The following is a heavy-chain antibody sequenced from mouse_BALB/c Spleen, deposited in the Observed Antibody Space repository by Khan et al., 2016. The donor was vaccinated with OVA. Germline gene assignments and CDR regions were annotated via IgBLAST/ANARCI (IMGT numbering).Heavy chain of an antibody. Sequence: VQLLESGPGLVKPSQSLSLTCTVTGYSITSYYAWYWIRPFPGNKLEWTAYISYSGSTSSNPSLKSRISITRDTSKTNFFLQLNSVTTEDTATYYSARRGDGYYGDLDYWGQGTSVTVSA. V-gene: IGHV3-2*02. J-gene: IGHJ4*01. CDR1: GYSITSYYA. CDR2: ISYSGST. CDR3: ARRGDGYYGDLDY. D-gene: IGHD2-3*01.